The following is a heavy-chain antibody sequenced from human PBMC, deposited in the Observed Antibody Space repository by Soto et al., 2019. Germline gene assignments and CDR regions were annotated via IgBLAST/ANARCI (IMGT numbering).Heavy chain of an antibody. J-gene: IGHJ4*02. CDR2: IWYDGSNK. Sequence: QVQLVESGGGVVQPGRSLRLSCAASGFTFSSYGMHWVRQAPGKGLEWVAVIWYDGSNKYYADSVKGRFTISRDNSKNTLYLQMNSLRAEDTAVYYCARGRRGGNIRGAIDYWGQGTLVTVSS. CDR1: GFTFSSYG. D-gene: IGHD2-15*01. V-gene: IGHV3-33*01. CDR3: ARGRRGGNIRGAIDY.